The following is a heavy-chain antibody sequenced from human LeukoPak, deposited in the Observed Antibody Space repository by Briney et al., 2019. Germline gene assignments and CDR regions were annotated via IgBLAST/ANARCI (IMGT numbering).Heavy chain of an antibody. CDR1: GYTFTSYD. CDR2: MNPNSGNT. Sequence: ASVKVSCKASGYTFTSYDINWVRQATGQGLEWMGWMNPNSGNTGYAQKFQGRVTMTRNTSISTAYMELSSLRSEDTAVYYCARGGSSSSWNPSYYYGMDVWGQGTTVTVSS. CDR3: ARGGSSSSWNPSYYYGMDV. J-gene: IGHJ6*02. V-gene: IGHV1-8*01. D-gene: IGHD6-13*01.